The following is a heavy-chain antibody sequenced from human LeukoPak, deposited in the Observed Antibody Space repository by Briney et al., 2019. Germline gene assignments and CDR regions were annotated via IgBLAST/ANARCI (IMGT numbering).Heavy chain of an antibody. CDR1: GGSISSSSYY. J-gene: IGHJ4*02. D-gene: IGHD1-26*01. CDR3: ARVSVGAGPFFDY. Sequence: SETLSLTCTVSGGSISSSSYYWGWIRQPPGKGLEWIGYIYYSGSTNYNPSLKSRVTISVDTSKNQFSLKLSSVTAADTAVYYCARVSVGAGPFFDYWGQGTLVTVSS. CDR2: IYYSGST. V-gene: IGHV4-61*05.